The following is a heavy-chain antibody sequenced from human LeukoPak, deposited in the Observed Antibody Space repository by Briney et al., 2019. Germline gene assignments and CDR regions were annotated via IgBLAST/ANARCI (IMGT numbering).Heavy chain of an antibody. D-gene: IGHD4-17*01. J-gene: IGHJ4*02. CDR3: AKSKTAVTTGYLDY. CDR1: GFTFSSYW. V-gene: IGHV3-43*01. Sequence: GGSLRLSCAASGFTFSSYWMSWVRQAPGKGLEWVSLISWDGGSTYYADSVKGRFTISRDNSKNSLYLQMNSLRTEDTALYYCAKSKTAVTTGYLDYWGQGTLVAVSS. CDR2: ISWDGGST.